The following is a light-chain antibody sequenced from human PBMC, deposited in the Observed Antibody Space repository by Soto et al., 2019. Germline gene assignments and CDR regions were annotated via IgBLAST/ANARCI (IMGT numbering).Light chain of an antibody. CDR3: QQYGSSPLYT. Sequence: EIVLTQSPGTLSLSPGERATLSCRASQSVSSSYLAWYQQKPGQAPRLLSYGASSRATGIPDMFSGNGSGTDFTLTISRLEPEDFAVYYCQQYGSSPLYTFGQGTKLEIK. J-gene: IGKJ2*01. CDR1: QSVSSSY. CDR2: GAS. V-gene: IGKV3-20*01.